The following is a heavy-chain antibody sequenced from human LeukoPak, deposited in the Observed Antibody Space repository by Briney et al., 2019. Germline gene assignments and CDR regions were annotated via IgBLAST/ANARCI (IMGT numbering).Heavy chain of an antibody. J-gene: IGHJ3*02. V-gene: IGHV4-59*01. Sequence: PSETLSLTCTVSGGSISSYYWSWIRQPPGKGLEWIGYIYYSGSTNYNPSLKSRVTISVDTSKNQFSQKLSSVTAADTAVYYCARDGVWGSYRPGAFDIWGQGTMVTVSS. CDR3: ARDGVWGSYRPGAFDI. CDR1: GGSISSYY. CDR2: IYYSGST. D-gene: IGHD3-16*02.